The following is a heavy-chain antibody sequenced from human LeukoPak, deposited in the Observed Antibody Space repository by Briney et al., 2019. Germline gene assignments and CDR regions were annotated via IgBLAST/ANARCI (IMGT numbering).Heavy chain of an antibody. Sequence: SEALSLTCSVSGYSFTSGHYWGWIRPPPGKGLEWIANIYHTGSAHYNPSLKSRVTISVDTSKNQFSLKLSSVTAADTAVYYCARYCTSTTCILRGFDYWGQGTLVTVSS. CDR3: ARYCTSTTCILRGFDY. V-gene: IGHV4-38-2*01. CDR1: GYSFTSGHY. D-gene: IGHD2-2*01. J-gene: IGHJ4*02. CDR2: IYHTGSA.